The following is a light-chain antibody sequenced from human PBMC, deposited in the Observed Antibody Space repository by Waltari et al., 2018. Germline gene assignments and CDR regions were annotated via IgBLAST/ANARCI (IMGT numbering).Light chain of an antibody. CDR1: NNNVGYEG. CDR3: SAWDRSLGAWV. J-gene: IGLJ3*02. Sequence: QAGLTQPPSVSKGLRPTATLTCTGDNNNVGYEGATWLQQHQGHPHKLLFYRNNKRPSGISERFSASRSGSTASLTITGLQTEDEADYYCSAWDRSLGAWVFGGGTKLTVL. CDR2: RNN. V-gene: IGLV10-54*04.